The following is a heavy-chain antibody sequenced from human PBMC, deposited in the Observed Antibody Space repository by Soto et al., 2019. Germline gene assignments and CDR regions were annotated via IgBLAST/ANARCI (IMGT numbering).Heavy chain of an antibody. D-gene: IGHD2-2*01. V-gene: IGHV6-1*01. Sequence: WIRQSPSRGLEWLGRTYYRSKWYNDYAVSVKSRITINPDTSKNQFSLQLNSVTPEDTAVYYCARAEGCSSTSCYGKDAFDIWGQGTMVTVSS. CDR3: ARAEGCSSTSCYGKDAFDI. CDR2: TYYRSKWYN. J-gene: IGHJ3*02.